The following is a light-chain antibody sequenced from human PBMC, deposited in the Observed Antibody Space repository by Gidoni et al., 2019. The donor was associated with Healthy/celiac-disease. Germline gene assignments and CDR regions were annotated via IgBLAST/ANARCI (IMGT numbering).Light chain of an antibody. CDR2: AAS. CDR3: QQSYSTPPET. J-gene: IGKJ1*01. Sequence: DIQMTQSPSSLSASVGDRVTITCRASQSISSYLNWYQQQPGKAPKLLIYAASSLQSGVPSRFSGSGSWTDFTLTISSLQPEDFATYYCQQSYSTPPETFGQGTKVEIK. V-gene: IGKV1-39*01. CDR1: QSISSY.